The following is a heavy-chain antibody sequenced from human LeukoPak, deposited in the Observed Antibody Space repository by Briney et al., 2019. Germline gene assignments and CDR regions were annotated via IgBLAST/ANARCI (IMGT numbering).Heavy chain of an antibody. J-gene: IGHJ5*02. Sequence: ASVKVSCKASGYTFTGYYMHWVRQAPGQGLEWMGWINPNSGGTNYAQKFQGRVTMTRDTSISTAYMELSRLRSDDTAVYYCAREGEEENRYYENRDWFDPWGQGTLVTVSS. CDR1: GYTFTGYY. D-gene: IGHD3-22*01. V-gene: IGHV1-2*02. CDR3: AREGEEENRYYENRDWFDP. CDR2: INPNSGGT.